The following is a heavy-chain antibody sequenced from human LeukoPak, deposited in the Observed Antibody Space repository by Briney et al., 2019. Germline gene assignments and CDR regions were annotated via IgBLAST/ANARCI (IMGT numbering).Heavy chain of an antibody. J-gene: IGHJ3*02. CDR2: ISYDGSNK. CDR1: GFTFSSYA. V-gene: IGHV3-30-3*01. D-gene: IGHD3-22*01. CDR3: ARSSGPHDAFDI. Sequence: PGGSLRLSGAASGFTFSSYAMHWVRQAPGKGLEWVAVISYDGSNKYYADSVKGRFTISRDNSKNTLYLQMNSLRAEDTAVYYCARSSGPHDAFDIWGQGTMVTVSS.